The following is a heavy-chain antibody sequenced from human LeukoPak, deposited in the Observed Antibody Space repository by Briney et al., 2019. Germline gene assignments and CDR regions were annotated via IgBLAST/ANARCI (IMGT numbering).Heavy chain of an antibody. CDR2: INPNSGGT. CDR3: ARDTWYSSSSSAFDI. D-gene: IGHD6-13*01. J-gene: IGHJ3*02. CDR1: GYTFTRYY. Sequence: GASVTVSCKASGYTFTRYYMHWVRQAPGQGLEWMGWINPNSGGTNYAQKFQGRVTMTRDTSISTAYMELSRLRSDDTAVYYCARDTWYSSSSSAFDIWGQGTMVNVSS. V-gene: IGHV1-2*02.